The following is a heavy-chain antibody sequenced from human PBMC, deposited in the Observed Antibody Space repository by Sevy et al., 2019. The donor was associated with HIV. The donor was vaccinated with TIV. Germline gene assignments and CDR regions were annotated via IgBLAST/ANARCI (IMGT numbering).Heavy chain of an antibody. CDR3: ARYNRYRSGRIITPGFHP. CDR1: GFTFSTYW. V-gene: IGHV3-7*01. CDR2: IKHDGTEK. Sequence: GGSLRLSCAASGFTFSTYWMSWVRQAPGKGLQWMANIKHDGTEKYYVDSVKGRFTISRDNAKNSLYLQMISLRAEDTAVYYCARYNRYRSGRIITPGFHPWGQGTLVTVSS. D-gene: IGHD3-16*02. J-gene: IGHJ5*02.